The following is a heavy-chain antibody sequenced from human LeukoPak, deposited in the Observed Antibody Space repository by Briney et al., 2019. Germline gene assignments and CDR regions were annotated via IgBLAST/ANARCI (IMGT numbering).Heavy chain of an antibody. CDR1: GYSFTSYW. D-gene: IGHD2-2*01. CDR3: ARHVLAGMYCSSTSCSPHDYYYGMDV. CDR2: IYPGDSDT. V-gene: IGHV5-51*01. Sequence: GESLKISCKGSGYSFTSYWIGWVRQMPGKGLEWMGIIYPGDSDTRYSPSFQGQVTTSADKSISTAYLQWSSLKASDTAMYYCARHVLAGMYCSSTSCSPHDYYYGMDVWGQGTTVTVPS. J-gene: IGHJ6*02.